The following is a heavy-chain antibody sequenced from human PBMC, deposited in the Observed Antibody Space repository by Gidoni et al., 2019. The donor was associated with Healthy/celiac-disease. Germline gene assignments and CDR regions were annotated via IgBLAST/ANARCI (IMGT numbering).Heavy chain of an antibody. Sequence: QVQLVQSGAEVKKPGASVKVSCQASGYTFTSYGISWVRQSPGQGLEWMGWSRAYKANTNYEQKLQGRVTMTTDTSTSTAYMELRSLRSDYTAVYYCARDLIIRGYSYGHKPNAFDIWGQGTMVTVSS. CDR3: ARDLIIRGYSYGHKPNAFDI. CDR2: SRAYKANT. D-gene: IGHD5-18*01. J-gene: IGHJ3*02. V-gene: IGHV1-18*01. CDR1: GYTFTSYG.